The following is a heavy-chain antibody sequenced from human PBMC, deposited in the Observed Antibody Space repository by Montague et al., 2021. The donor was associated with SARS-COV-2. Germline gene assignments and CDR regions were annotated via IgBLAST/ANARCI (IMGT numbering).Heavy chain of an antibody. J-gene: IGHJ4*02. D-gene: IGHD1-14*01. Sequence: SETLSLTCTVSGDSIRSSDYSWGWVRQPPGNGLEWIGNIYNGGSTFYNPSLKSRVTIFVDTSKNQFSLKLSSVTAADTAVYYCATRTRYPQNDFGFWGQGTLVTVSS. CDR1: GDSIRSSDYS. CDR2: IYNGGST. CDR3: ATRTRYPQNDFGF. V-gene: IGHV4-39*01.